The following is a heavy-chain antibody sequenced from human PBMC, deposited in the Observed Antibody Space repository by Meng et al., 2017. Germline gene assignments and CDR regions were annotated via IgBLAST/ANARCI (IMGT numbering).Heavy chain of an antibody. V-gene: IGHV1-69*06. CDR3: AKGPSSSSWCEDNWFDP. Sequence: SALVICKASAGIFCSYATSWVRQAPGQGLEWMGGIIPIFGTANYAQKFQGRVTITADKSTSTSYKELSRLISRDTAVYYCAKGPSSSSWCEDNWFDPWGQGTLVTVSS. D-gene: IGHD6-13*01. J-gene: IGHJ5*02. CDR2: IIPIFGTA. CDR1: AGIFCSYA.